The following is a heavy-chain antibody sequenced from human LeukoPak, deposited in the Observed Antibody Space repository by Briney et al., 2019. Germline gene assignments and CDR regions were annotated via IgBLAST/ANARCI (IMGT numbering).Heavy chain of an antibody. CDR1: GYTFTGYY. J-gene: IGHJ4*02. CDR3: VRAGSGRMPVNYYFDS. V-gene: IGHV1-2*02. CDR2: INPNSGGT. Sequence: GASVKVSCKASGYTFTGYYMHWVRQAPGQGLEWMGWINPNSGGTNYAQKFQGRVTMTRDTSISTAYMELSRLRSDDTAVYYCVRAGSGRMPVNYYFDSWGQGTLVTVSS. D-gene: IGHD5-24*01.